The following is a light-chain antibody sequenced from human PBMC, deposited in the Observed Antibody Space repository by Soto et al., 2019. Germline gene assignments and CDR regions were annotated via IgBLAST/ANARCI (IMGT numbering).Light chain of an antibody. V-gene: IGLV2-11*01. J-gene: IGLJ3*02. CDR2: DAS. Sequence: QSALTQPRSVSGSPGQSVTISCTGTSSDVGGYNYVSWYQQHPGKAPKLVIYDASKRPSGVPDRFSGSKSGNTASLTVSGLQAEDEADYSCCSYAGTYTQWVFGGGTK. CDR1: SSDVGGYNY. CDR3: CSYAGTYTQWV.